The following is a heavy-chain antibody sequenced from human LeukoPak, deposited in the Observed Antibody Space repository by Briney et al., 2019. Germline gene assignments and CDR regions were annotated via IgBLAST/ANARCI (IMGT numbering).Heavy chain of an antibody. Sequence: ASVKVSCKASGYTFTGYYMHWVRQAPGQGLGWMGWINPNSGGTNYAQKFQGRVTMTRDTSISTAYMELSRLRSDDTAVYYCAKPGYSYGYYFDYWGQGTLVTVSS. CDR2: INPNSGGT. CDR3: AKPGYSYGYYFDY. CDR1: GYTFTGYY. V-gene: IGHV1-2*02. J-gene: IGHJ4*02. D-gene: IGHD5-18*01.